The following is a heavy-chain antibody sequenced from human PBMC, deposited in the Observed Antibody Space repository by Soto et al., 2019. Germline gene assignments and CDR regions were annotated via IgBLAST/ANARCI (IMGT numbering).Heavy chain of an antibody. V-gene: IGHV4-39*01. CDR3: ARHAHSSSSWYGRYYYYYYGMDV. CDR2: IYYSGST. Sequence: QLQLQESGPGLVKPSETLSLTCTVSGGSISSSSYYWGWIRQPPGKGLEWIGSIYYSGSTYYNPSLKSRVTISVDTSKNQFSLKLSSVTAADTAVYYCARHAHSSSSWYGRYYYYYYGMDVWGQGTTVTVSS. CDR1: GGSISSSSYY. D-gene: IGHD6-13*01. J-gene: IGHJ6*02.